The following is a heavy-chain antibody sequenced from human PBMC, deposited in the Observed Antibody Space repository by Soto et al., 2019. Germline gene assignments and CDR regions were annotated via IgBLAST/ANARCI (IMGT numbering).Heavy chain of an antibody. D-gene: IGHD1-7*01. V-gene: IGHV3-64D*06. CDR3: VKDQDWNYASNDAFDI. CDR2: IGSNGGST. Sequence: LRLSCSASGFTFLSYAMHWVRQAPGKGLEYVSAIGSNGGSTYYADSVKGRFTISRDNSKNTLYLQMSSLRAEDTAMYYCVKDQDWNYASNDAFDIWGQGTMVTVSS. J-gene: IGHJ3*02. CDR1: GFTFLSYA.